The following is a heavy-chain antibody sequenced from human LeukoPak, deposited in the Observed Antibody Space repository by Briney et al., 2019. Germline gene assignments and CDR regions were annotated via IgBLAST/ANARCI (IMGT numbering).Heavy chain of an antibody. Sequence: SQTLSLTCAISGDIVSSSSAAWNWIRQSPSRGLEWLGRTYYRSKWYYHYAVSVKSRIIVNPDTSKNQFSLQLNSVTPEDTAVYYCARGGSYAFNIWGQGTMVTVSS. CDR2: TYYRSKWYY. CDR1: GDIVSSSSAA. CDR3: ARGGSYAFNI. V-gene: IGHV6-1*01. D-gene: IGHD1-26*01. J-gene: IGHJ3*02.